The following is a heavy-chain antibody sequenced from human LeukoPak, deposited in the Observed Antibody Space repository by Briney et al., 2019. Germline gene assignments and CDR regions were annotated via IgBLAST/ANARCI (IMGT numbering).Heavy chain of an antibody. CDR2: ISSSSSYI. D-gene: IGHD3-16*02. J-gene: IGHJ4*02. CDR3: AREYDYVWGSYRYTNYYFDY. CDR1: GFTFSSYS. Sequence: GGSLRLSCAASGFTFSSYSMNWVRQAPGKGLEWVSSISSSSSYIYYADSVKGRFTISRDNSKNTLYLQMNSLRAEDTAVYYCAREYDYVWGSYRYTNYYFDYWGQGTLVTVSS. V-gene: IGHV3-21*01.